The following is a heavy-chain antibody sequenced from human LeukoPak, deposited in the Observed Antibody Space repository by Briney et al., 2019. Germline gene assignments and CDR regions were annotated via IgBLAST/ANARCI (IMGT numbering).Heavy chain of an antibody. Sequence: GGSLRLSCAASGFTFSSYGMHWVRQAPGKGLEWVAVISYDGSNKYYADSVKGRFTISRDNSKNTLYLQMNSLRAEDTAVYHCASVAAADDTFDYWGQGTLVTVSS. CDR3: ASVAAADDTFDY. CDR1: GFTFSSYG. D-gene: IGHD6-13*01. J-gene: IGHJ4*02. CDR2: ISYDGSNK. V-gene: IGHV3-30*03.